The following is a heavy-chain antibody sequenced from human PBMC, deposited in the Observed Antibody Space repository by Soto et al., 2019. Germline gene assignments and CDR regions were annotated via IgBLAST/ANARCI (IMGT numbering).Heavy chain of an antibody. D-gene: IGHD2-15*01. Sequence: GAEVKKPGASVKVSCKASGYPFISYGISWVRQAPGQGPEWMGWINGYTGNTNYAQRLQGRVTMTRDTSTSTAYMELRSLRFDDTAVYYCARAVVVSALYYYMDVWGKGTTVTVSS. CDR1: GYPFISYG. J-gene: IGHJ6*03. CDR3: ARAVVVSALYYYMDV. V-gene: IGHV1-18*01. CDR2: INGYTGNT.